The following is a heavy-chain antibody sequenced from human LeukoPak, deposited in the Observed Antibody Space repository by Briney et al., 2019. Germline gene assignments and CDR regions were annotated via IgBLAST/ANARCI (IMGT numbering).Heavy chain of an antibody. Sequence: SETLSLTCAVYGGSFSGYYWSWIRQSPGKGLEWIGEINHSGSTNYNPSLKSRVTISVDTSKSQFSLKLNSVTAADTAVYYCTRGSSTWANWFDPWGQGTLVTVSS. J-gene: IGHJ5*02. D-gene: IGHD6-13*01. V-gene: IGHV4-34*01. CDR3: TRGSSTWANWFDP. CDR2: INHSGST. CDR1: GGSFSGYY.